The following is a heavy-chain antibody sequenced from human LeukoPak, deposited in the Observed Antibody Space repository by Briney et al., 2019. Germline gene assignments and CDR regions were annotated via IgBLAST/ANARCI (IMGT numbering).Heavy chain of an antibody. CDR3: ATHIAAAYTFDY. CDR1: GGSISSYY. J-gene: IGHJ4*02. V-gene: IGHV4-59*01. Sequence: SETLSLTCTVSGGSISSYYWSWIRQPPGKGLEWIGYIYYSGSTNYNPSLKSRVTISVDTSKNQFSLKLSSVTAADTAVYYCATHIAAAYTFDYWGQGTLVTVSS. CDR2: IYYSGST. D-gene: IGHD6-13*01.